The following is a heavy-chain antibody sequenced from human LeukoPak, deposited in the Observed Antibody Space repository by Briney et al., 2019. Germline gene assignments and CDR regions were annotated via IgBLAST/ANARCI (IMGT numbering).Heavy chain of an antibody. CDR1: GYTFTGYY. Sequence: ASVKVCCKASGYTFTGYYMHWVRQAAGQGLEWMGWINPNSGGTNYAQKFQGWVTMTRDTSISTAYMELSRLRSDDTAVYYCARENSSGWSGYFDYWGQGTLVTVSS. CDR2: INPNSGGT. V-gene: IGHV1-2*04. J-gene: IGHJ4*02. D-gene: IGHD6-19*01. CDR3: ARENSSGWSGYFDY.